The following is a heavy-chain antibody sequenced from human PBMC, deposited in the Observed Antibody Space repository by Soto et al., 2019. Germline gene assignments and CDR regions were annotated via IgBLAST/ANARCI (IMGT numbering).Heavy chain of an antibody. CDR3: ARGRIAAADY. V-gene: IGHV4-61*01. J-gene: IGHJ4*02. Sequence: QVQLQESGPGLVKPSETLSLTCTVSGGSVRSGSYYWSWIRQPPGKGLEWIGYIYYSGSTNYNPSLKSRVTISVDTSKNQFSLKLSSVTAADTAVYYCARGRIAAADYWGQGTLVTVSS. D-gene: IGHD6-13*01. CDR2: IYYSGST. CDR1: GGSVRSGSYY.